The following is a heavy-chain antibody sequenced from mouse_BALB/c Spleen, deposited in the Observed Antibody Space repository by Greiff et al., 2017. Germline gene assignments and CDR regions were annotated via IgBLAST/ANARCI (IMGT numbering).Heavy chain of an antibody. CDR1: GFTFSSYA. V-gene: IGHV5-6-5*01. Sequence: DVHLVESGGGLVKPGGSLKLSCAASGFTFSSYAMSWVRQTPEKRLEWVASISSGGSTYYPDSVKGRFTISRDNARNILYLQMSSLRSEDTAMYYCARGIYYYGSSWAMDYWGQGTSVTVSS. J-gene: IGHJ4*01. CDR2: ISSGGST. CDR3: ARGIYYYGSSWAMDY. D-gene: IGHD1-1*01.